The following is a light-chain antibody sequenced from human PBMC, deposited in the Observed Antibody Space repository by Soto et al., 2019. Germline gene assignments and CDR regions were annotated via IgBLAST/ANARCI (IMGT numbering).Light chain of an antibody. CDR2: DVS. J-gene: IGKJ1*01. CDR1: QSVSNNY. CDR3: QQYGSSGT. Sequence: EIVLTQSPGTLSLSPGERATLSCRASQSVSNNYLAWYQQKPGQAPRLLIYDVSIRATGVPARFSATGSETDFTLTISRLEPEDFAVYYCQQYGSSGTFGQGTKVDIK. V-gene: IGKV3-20*01.